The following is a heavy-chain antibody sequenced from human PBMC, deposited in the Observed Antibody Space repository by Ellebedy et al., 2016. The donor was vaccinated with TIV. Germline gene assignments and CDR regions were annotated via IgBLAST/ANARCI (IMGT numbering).Heavy chain of an antibody. Sequence: ASVKVSCKASGYSFVDNYIHWVRQTPGHGLEWMGWINPKSGGTNFAQKFQGRVTMTRDTSISTTYMELSRLGSDDTAVYYCARLQDYYDSRYYFFDYWGQGTLVTVSS. J-gene: IGHJ4*02. V-gene: IGHV1-2*02. D-gene: IGHD3-22*01. CDR3: ARLQDYYDSRYYFFDY. CDR1: GYSFVDNY. CDR2: INPKSGGT.